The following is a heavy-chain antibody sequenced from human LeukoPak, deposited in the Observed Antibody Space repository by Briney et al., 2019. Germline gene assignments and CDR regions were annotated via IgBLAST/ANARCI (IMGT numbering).Heavy chain of an antibody. Sequence: GESLKISCKGSGYSFTSYWIGWVRQMPGKGLEWMGIIYPGDSDTRYSPSFQGHVTISADKSVSTVYLQWSRVKASDTAMYYCARRRSDSSVSWFDPWGQGTLVTVSS. CDR1: GYSFTSYW. V-gene: IGHV5-51*01. CDR3: ARRRSDSSVSWFDP. CDR2: IYPGDSDT. D-gene: IGHD6-6*01. J-gene: IGHJ5*02.